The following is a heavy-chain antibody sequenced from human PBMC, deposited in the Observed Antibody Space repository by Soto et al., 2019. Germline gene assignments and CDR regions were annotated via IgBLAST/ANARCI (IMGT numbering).Heavy chain of an antibody. CDR2: IIPIFGTA. V-gene: IGHV1-69*13. CDR3: ARDLWFSARPPN. CDR1: GGTFSSYA. J-gene: IGHJ4*02. D-gene: IGHD3-10*01. Sequence: SVKVSCKASGGTFSSYAISWVRQAPGQGLEWMGGIIPIFGTANYAQKFQGRVTVTADESTSTAYMELSSLRSEDTAVYYCARDLWFSARPPNWGQGTLVTVSS.